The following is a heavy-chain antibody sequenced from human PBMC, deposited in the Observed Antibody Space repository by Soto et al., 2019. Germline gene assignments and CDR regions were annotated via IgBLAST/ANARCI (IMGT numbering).Heavy chain of an antibody. V-gene: IGHV1-69*01. Sequence: QVQLVQSGAEVKKPGSSVKVSCNASGGTFSNYDVSWVRQAPGQGLEGLGVIIPVFNNTYYAKKFKGRVPTIADESTSQGYMELSILSSEETAVDYYKQGGYCKAGVCDRDVDDWVQGTLVTVSS. CDR1: GGTFSNYD. J-gene: IGHJ4*02. D-gene: IGHD2-8*02. CDR2: IIPVFNNT. CDR3: KQGGYCKAGVCDRDVDD.